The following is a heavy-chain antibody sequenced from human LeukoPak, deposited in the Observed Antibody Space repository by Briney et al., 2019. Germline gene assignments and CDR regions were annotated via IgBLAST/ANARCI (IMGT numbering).Heavy chain of an antibody. D-gene: IGHD2-21*02. Sequence: SGGSLRLSCAASGFTFSDYYMSWIRQAPGKGLEWVSYISSSGSTIYYADSVKGRFTISRDNAKNSLYLQMNSLRAEDTAVYYCARDRDIVVVTAIPSYYYGMDAWGQGTTVTVSS. J-gene: IGHJ6*02. CDR1: GFTFSDYY. V-gene: IGHV3-11*01. CDR2: ISSSGSTI. CDR3: ARDRDIVVVTAIPSYYYGMDA.